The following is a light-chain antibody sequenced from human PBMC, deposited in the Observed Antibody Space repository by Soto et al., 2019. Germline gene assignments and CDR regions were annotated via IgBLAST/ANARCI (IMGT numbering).Light chain of an antibody. CDR2: KGT. CDR3: CSYAGTNTYV. V-gene: IGLV2-23*01. J-gene: IGLJ1*01. CDR1: SSDVGHYDL. Sequence: QSALTQPASVSGSPGQSITISCTGTSSDVGHYDLVSWYKQHPDKAPQLTIYKGTKRPSGVSDRFSGSKSGNTASLTISGLQAEDEADYYCCSYAGTNTYVFGLGTKLTVL.